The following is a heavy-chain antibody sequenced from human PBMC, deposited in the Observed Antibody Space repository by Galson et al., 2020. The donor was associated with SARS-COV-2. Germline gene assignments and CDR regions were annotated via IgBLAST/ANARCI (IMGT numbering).Heavy chain of an antibody. V-gene: IGHV1-46*01. CDR3: ARDFTHTVTNQDDYYGMDV. J-gene: IGHJ6*02. CDR1: GYTFTSYY. D-gene: IGHD4-17*01. CDR2: INPSGGST. Sequence: ASVKVSCKASGYTFTSYYMHWVRQAPGQGLEWMGIINPSGGSTSYAQKFQGRVTMTRDTSTSTVYMELSSLRSEDTAVYYCARDFTHTVTNQDDYYGMDVWGQGTTVTVSS.